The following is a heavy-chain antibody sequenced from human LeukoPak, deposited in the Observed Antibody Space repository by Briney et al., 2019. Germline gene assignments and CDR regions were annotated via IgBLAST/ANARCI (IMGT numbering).Heavy chain of an antibody. D-gene: IGHD2-15*01. CDR3: ARGPRYCSGGSCYSGTWSNYYFDY. V-gene: IGHV4-34*01. Sequence: SETLSLTLVVYLGSFRGYFWSWIRQPAGRGLEWIGVINHSGSTNYNPSLKSRVTISVDTSKNQFSLKLSSVTAADTAVYYCARGPRYCSGGSCYSGTWSNYYFDYWGQGTLVTVSS. J-gene: IGHJ4*02. CDR1: LGSFRGYF. CDR2: INHSGST.